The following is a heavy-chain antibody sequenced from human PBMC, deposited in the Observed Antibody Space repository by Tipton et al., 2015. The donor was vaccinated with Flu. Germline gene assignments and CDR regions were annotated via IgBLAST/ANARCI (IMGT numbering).Heavy chain of an antibody. J-gene: IGHJ3*01. V-gene: IGHV4-59*08. CDR3: AGGGGQTGLN. CDR1: GGSISNDY. D-gene: IGHD1-14*01. CDR2: IYHTGNF. Sequence: TLSLTCTVSGGSISNDYWGWIRQPPGKGLEWIGYIYHTGNFNYNPSLKSRVTISVDTSKNQFSLKLRSVTAVDTAVYYCAGGGGQTGLNWGQGTMVTVSS.